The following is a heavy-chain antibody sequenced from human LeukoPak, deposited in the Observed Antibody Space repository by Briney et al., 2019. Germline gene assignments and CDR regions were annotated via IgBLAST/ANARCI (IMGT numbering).Heavy chain of an antibody. Sequence: GGSLRLSCAASGFTFSSYSMNWVRQAPGKGLEWVSSISSSSSYIYYADSVKGRFTISRDNAKNSLYLQMNSLRAEDTAVYYCARDHSRWEYGFDPWGQGTLVTVSS. J-gene: IGHJ5*02. V-gene: IGHV3-21*01. D-gene: IGHD1-26*01. CDR2: ISSSSSYI. CDR3: ARDHSRWEYGFDP. CDR1: GFTFSSYS.